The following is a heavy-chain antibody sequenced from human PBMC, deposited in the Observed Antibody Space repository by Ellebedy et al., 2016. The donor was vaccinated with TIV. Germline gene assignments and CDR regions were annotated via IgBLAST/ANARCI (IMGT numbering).Heavy chain of an antibody. CDR1: GYTFTGYY. V-gene: IGHV1-2*04. CDR3: ARVHCTNGVCIHGMDV. CDR2: INPNSGGT. D-gene: IGHD2-8*01. J-gene: IGHJ6*02. Sequence: ASVKVSXXASGYTFTGYYMHWVRQAPGQGLEWMGWINPNSGGTNYAQKFQGWVTMTRDTSISTAYMELSRLRSDDTAVYYCARVHCTNGVCIHGMDVWGQGTTVTVSS.